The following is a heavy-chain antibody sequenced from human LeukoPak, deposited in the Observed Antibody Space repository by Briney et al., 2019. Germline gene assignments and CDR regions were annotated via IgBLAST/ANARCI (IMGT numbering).Heavy chain of an antibody. V-gene: IGHV3-11*04. CDR3: ARWTFCGGDCYSYYFDY. CDR1: GFTFSDYY. D-gene: IGHD2-21*02. CDR2: ISSSGSTI. Sequence: GGSLRLSCAASGFTFSDYYMSWIRQAPGKGLEWVSYISSSGSTIYYADSVKGQFTISRDNAKNSLYLQMNSLRAEDTAVYYCARWTFCGGDCYSYYFDYWGQGTLVTVSS. J-gene: IGHJ4*02.